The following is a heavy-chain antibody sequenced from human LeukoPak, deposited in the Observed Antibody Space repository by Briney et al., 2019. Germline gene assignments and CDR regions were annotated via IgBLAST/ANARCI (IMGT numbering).Heavy chain of an antibody. J-gene: IGHJ4*02. CDR1: GGSISSYY. CDR2: IYYSGSM. CDR3: ARAGLIAARPFDY. V-gene: IGHV4-59*12. Sequence: SETLSLTCTVSGGSISSYYWNWIRQPPGKGLEWIGYIYYSGSMNYNPSLKSRVTISVDTSKNQSSLKLTSVTVADMAVYYCARAGLIAARPFDYWGQGTLVTVSS. D-gene: IGHD6-6*01.